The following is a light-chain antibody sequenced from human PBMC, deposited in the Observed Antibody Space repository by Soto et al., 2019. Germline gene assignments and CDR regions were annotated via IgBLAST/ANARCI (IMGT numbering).Light chain of an antibody. Sequence: QSVLTQPASVSGSPGQSITISCTGNSSDVGNYNLVSWYQQYPGKAPKLMIYEGGKRPSGVSNRFSGSKSGNTASLTISGLQAEDEADYYCCSFALRSTLIFGGGTKLTVL. CDR2: EGG. CDR3: CSFALRSTLI. V-gene: IGLV2-23*01. CDR1: SSDVGNYNL. J-gene: IGLJ2*01.